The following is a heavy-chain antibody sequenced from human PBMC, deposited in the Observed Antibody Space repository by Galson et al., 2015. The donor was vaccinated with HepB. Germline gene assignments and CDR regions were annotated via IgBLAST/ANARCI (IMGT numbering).Heavy chain of an antibody. D-gene: IGHD6-6*01. J-gene: IGHJ6*02. CDR2: INPSGGST. Sequence: SVKVSCKASGSTFTSYYMHWVRQAPGQGLEWMGIINPSGGSTSYAQKFQGRVTMTRDTSTSTVYMELSSLRSEDTAVYYCARVLAARPEYYYYYGMDVSGQGTTVTVSS. CDR3: ARVLAARPEYYYYYGMDV. V-gene: IGHV1-46*03. CDR1: GSTFTSYY.